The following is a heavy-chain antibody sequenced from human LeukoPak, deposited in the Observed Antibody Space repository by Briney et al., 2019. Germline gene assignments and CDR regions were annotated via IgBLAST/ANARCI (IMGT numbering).Heavy chain of an antibody. CDR3: ARSVGSGRFDY. CDR2: IFPSGGEI. V-gene: IGHV3-23*01. D-gene: IGHD6-19*01. J-gene: IGHJ4*02. Sequence: GGSLRLSCAASGFTFSTFAMIWVRQPPGKGLEWVSSIFPSGGEIHYADSVRGRFTISRDNSKNTLYLQMNSLRAEDTAVYFCARSVGSGRFDYWGQGTLVTVSS. CDR1: GFTFSTFA.